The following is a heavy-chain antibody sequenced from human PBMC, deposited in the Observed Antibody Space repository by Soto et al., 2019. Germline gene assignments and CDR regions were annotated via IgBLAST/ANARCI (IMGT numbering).Heavy chain of an antibody. Sequence: SETLSLTCTVSGGSISSYYWSWIRQPPGKGLEWIGYIYYSGSTNYNPSLKSRVTISVDTSKNQFSLKLSSVTAADMAVYYCARDRPNYGGNLPIDAFDIWGQGTMVTVSS. CDR1: GGSISSYY. V-gene: IGHV4-59*01. CDR3: ARDRPNYGGNLPIDAFDI. CDR2: IYYSGST. D-gene: IGHD4-17*01. J-gene: IGHJ3*02.